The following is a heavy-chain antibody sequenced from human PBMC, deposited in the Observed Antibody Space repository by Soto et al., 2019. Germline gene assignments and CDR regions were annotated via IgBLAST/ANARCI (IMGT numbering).Heavy chain of an antibody. D-gene: IGHD3-10*01. CDR3: ARLLYRSRSSYSGNYYYYTMEV. CDR1: GRSLSTYY. V-gene: IGHV4-59*08. J-gene: IGHJ6*02. Sequence: PSETLSLTCTVSGRSLSTYYWTWIRQSPRKGLEWIGWIDYSGSANYNPSLMSRVTFSIDTSTTQFSLTLTSVTAADTAIYYCARLLYRSRSSYSGNYYYYTMEVWGQGTTVTVSS. CDR2: IDYSGSA.